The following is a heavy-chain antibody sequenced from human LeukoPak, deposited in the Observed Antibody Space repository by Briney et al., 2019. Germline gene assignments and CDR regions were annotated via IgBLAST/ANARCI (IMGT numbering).Heavy chain of an antibody. Sequence: GESLKISRKGSGYSFSTYWIAWVRQMPGKGLEWMGIVYPGDSESRYSPSFQGQVTMSADKSINTAYLQWSSLEASDTAMYYCARHYYDTSGYFDYWGQGTLVTVSS. J-gene: IGHJ4*02. CDR1: GYSFSTYW. V-gene: IGHV5-51*01. CDR2: VYPGDSES. CDR3: ARHYYDTSGYFDY. D-gene: IGHD3-22*01.